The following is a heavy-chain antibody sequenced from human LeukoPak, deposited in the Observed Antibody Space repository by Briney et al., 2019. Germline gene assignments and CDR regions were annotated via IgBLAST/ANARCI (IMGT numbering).Heavy chain of an antibody. D-gene: IGHD2-2*01. J-gene: IGHJ6*03. Sequence: SVKVSCKASGGTFSSYAISWVRQAPGQGLEWMGGIIPIFGTANYAQKFQGRVTITTDESTSTAYMELSSLRSEDTAVYYCARVVVVPADQADYYYMDVWGKGTTVTVSS. V-gene: IGHV1-69*05. CDR1: GGTFSSYA. CDR3: ARVVVVPADQADYYYMDV. CDR2: IIPIFGTA.